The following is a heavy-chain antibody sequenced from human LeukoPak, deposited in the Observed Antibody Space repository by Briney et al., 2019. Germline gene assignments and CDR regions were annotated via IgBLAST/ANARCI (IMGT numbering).Heavy chain of an antibody. CDR2: ISSSPSYI. CDR3: ARSLPPVVVITEAFDY. Sequence: PGGSLRLSCAASGFAFSSANMNWVRQAPGKGLEWVSSISSSPSYIYYADSVKGRFTISRDNAKNSLYLQMNSLRAEDTAVYYCARSLPPVVVITEAFDYWGQGTLVTVSS. J-gene: IGHJ4*02. CDR1: GFAFSSAN. D-gene: IGHD3-22*01. V-gene: IGHV3-21*01.